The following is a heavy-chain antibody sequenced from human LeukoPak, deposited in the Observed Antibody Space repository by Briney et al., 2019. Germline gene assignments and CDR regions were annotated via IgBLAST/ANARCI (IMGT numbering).Heavy chain of an antibody. CDR3: ARDSVERGYSYGHRIDY. V-gene: IGHV4-61*01. D-gene: IGHD5-18*01. CDR1: GGSVSSGSYY. CDR2: IYYSGST. Sequence: PSETLSLTCTVSGGSVSSGSYYWSWIRQPPGKGLGWIGYIYYSGSTNYNPSLKSRVTISVDTSKNQFSLKLSSVTAADTAVYYCARDSVERGYSYGHRIDYWGQGTLVTVSS. J-gene: IGHJ4*02.